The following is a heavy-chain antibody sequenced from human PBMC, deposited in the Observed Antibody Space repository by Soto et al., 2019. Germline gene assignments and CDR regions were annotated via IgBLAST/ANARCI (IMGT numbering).Heavy chain of an antibody. CDR3: ARPGRTMVRDYYMDV. J-gene: IGHJ6*03. CDR2: IYYSGST. V-gene: IGHV4-59*08. Sequence: SETLSLTCTVSGGSISSYYWSWIRQPPGKGLEWIGYIYYSGSTNYNPSLKSRVTISVDTSKNQFSLKLSSVTAADTAVYYCARPGRTMVRDYYMDVWGKGTTVTVSS. D-gene: IGHD3-10*01. CDR1: GGSISSYY.